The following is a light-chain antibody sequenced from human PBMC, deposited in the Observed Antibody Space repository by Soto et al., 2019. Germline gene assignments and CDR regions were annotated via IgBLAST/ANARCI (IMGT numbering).Light chain of an antibody. J-gene: IGLJ2*01. V-gene: IGLV2-8*01. CDR2: EVS. CDR3: SSYAGSNVV. CDR1: ISDVGGYNY. Sequence: QSVLTQPPSASGSPGQSVTISCTGTISDVGGYNYVSWYQQHPGKAPKLMIYEVSKRPSGVPDRFSGSKSGNTASLTVSGLQAEDEADYYCSSYAGSNVVFGGGTKVTVL.